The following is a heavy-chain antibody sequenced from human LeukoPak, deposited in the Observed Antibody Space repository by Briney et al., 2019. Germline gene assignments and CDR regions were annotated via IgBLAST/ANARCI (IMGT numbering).Heavy chain of an antibody. D-gene: IGHD6-19*01. CDR2: MNPNSGNT. Sequence: ASVKVSCKASGYTFTSYDINWVRQVTGQGLEWMGWMNPNSGNTGYAQKFQGRVTMTRNTSISTAYMELSSLRSEDTAVYYCARGAVAVTDAFDIWGQGTMVTVSS. CDR3: ARGAVAVTDAFDI. CDR1: GYTFTSYD. V-gene: IGHV1-8*01. J-gene: IGHJ3*02.